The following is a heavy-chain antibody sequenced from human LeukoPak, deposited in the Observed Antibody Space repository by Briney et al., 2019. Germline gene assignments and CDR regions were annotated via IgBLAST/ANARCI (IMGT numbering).Heavy chain of an antibody. CDR1: GFIFSSYA. D-gene: IGHD6-19*01. Sequence: GGSLRLSCVASGFIFSSYAMHWVRQAPGKGLEWVAVIWSDGTTKYYADSVKGRFTISSDNSKKTLYLHMNILRAEDAAVYYCAGETAVAGSKGRQTFYFWGQGTLVTVSS. J-gene: IGHJ4*02. V-gene: IGHV3-33*01. CDR3: AGETAVAGSKGRQTFYF. CDR2: IWSDGTTK.